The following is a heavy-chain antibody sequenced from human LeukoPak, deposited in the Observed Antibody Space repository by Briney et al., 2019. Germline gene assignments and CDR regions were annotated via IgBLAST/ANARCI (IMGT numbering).Heavy chain of an antibody. CDR3: ARDSVRGRPLVAFDI. Sequence: GSLRLSCAASGFTFSTYWMNWVRQAPGKGLEWVANIKYDGSEKYYVDSVKGRFTISRDNAENSLHLQMNSLRAEDTAVYYCARDSVRGRPLVAFDIWGQGTMVTVSS. J-gene: IGHJ3*02. V-gene: IGHV3-7*01. D-gene: IGHD6-6*01. CDR1: GFTFSTYW. CDR2: IKYDGSEK.